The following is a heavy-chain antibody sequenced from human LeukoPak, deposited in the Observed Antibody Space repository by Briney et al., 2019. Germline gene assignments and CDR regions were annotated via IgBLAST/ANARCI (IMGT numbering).Heavy chain of an antibody. V-gene: IGHV1-8*01. D-gene: IGHD4-17*01. Sequence: PTASVKVSCKASGYTFTSYDINWVRQATGQGLEWMGWMNPNSGNTGYAQKFQGRVTMTRNTSISTAYMELSSLRSEDTAVYYCARAHSYGDYGPYYFDYWGQGTLVTVSS. CDR3: ARAHSYGDYGPYYFDY. J-gene: IGHJ4*02. CDR2: MNPNSGNT. CDR1: GYTFTSYD.